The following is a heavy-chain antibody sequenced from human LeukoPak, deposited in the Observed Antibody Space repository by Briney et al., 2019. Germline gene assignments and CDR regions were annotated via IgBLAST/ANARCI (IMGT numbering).Heavy chain of an antibody. CDR3: ARDGAARNDY. V-gene: IGHV3-30*14. D-gene: IGHD6-6*01. CDR2: ISYDGSNR. CDR1: GFTFTHYA. Sequence: GTSLRLSCAASGFTFTHYAMNWVRQAPGKGLEWVAVISYDGSNRYYADSVKGRFTISRDNSKNTLFLQMDSLRSEDMAVYYCARDGAARNDYWGQGTLATVSS. J-gene: IGHJ4*02.